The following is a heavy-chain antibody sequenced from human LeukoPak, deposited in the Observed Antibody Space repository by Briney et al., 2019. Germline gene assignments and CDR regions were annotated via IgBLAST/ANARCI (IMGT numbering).Heavy chain of an antibody. CDR2: IIPILGIA. V-gene: IGHV1-69*04. J-gene: IGHJ4*02. CDR1: GGTFSSYA. D-gene: IGHD3-10*01. Sequence: RASVKVSCKASGGTFSSYAISWVRQAPGQGLEWMGRIIPILGIANYAQKFQGRVTITADKSTSTAYMELSSLRSEDTAVYYCAREGRRFGELLSPNYFDYWGQGTLVTVSS. CDR3: AREGRRFGELLSPNYFDY.